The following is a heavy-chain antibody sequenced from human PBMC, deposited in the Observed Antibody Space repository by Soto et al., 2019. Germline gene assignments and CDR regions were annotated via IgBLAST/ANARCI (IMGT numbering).Heavy chain of an antibody. Sequence: EVQLVQSGAEVKKPGESLKISCKASGYTFTSYWIGWVRQMPGKGLEWMGIIYPSNSETRFSPSFQGQVTLSADKSIFPAYLQWSSLKASDTAIYYCARQAYHYDTYSFGYWGQGTLVTVSP. CDR2: IYPSNSET. CDR3: ARQAYHYDTYSFGY. J-gene: IGHJ4*02. CDR1: GYTFTSYW. D-gene: IGHD3-22*01. V-gene: IGHV5-51*01.